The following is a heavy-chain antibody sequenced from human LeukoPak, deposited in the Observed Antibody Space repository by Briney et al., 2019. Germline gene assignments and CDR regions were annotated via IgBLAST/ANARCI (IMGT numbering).Heavy chain of an antibody. D-gene: IGHD2-2*02. CDR2: IYYSGST. V-gene: IGHV4-59*01. J-gene: IGHJ6*03. Sequence: PSETLSLTCTVSGGSISSYYWSLIRQPPGKGLEWIGYIYYSGSTNYNPSLKSRVTISVDTSKNQFSLKLSSVTAADTAVYYCARFSGYCSSTSCYISGDYYYYYMDVWGKGTTVTVSS. CDR1: GGSISSYY. CDR3: ARFSGYCSSTSCYISGDYYYYYMDV.